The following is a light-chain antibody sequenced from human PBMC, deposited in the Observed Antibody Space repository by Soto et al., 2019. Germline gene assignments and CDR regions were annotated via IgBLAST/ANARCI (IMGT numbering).Light chain of an antibody. V-gene: IGLV1-44*01. CDR2: NDD. CDR3: AVWDDSLFYV. Sequence: QSVLTQPPSASGTPGQRVTISCSGRSSNIGTNAVSWYRQLPGSAPHLLIYNDDHRPSGVPARFSGSKSGASASLAISDLQSADEADYFCAVWDDSLFYVFGPATKLTVL. J-gene: IGLJ1*01. CDR1: SSNIGTNA.